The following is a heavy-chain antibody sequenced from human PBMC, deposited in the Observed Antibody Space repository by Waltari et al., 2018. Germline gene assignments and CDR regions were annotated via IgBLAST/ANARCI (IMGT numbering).Heavy chain of an antibody. CDR3: ARGLIVGALGAFDI. Sequence: EVQLVESGGGLVQPGGSLRLSCAASGFTFSSYWMSWVRQAPGKGLEWVANIKQDGSEKYYVDSVKGRFTISRDNAKNSLYLQMNSLRAEDTAVYYCARGLIVGALGAFDIWGQGTMVTVSS. CDR2: IKQDGSEK. J-gene: IGHJ3*02. CDR1: GFTFSSYW. D-gene: IGHD1-26*01. V-gene: IGHV3-7*01.